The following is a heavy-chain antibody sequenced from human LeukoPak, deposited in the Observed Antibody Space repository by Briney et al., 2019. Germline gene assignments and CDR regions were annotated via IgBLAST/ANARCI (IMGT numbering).Heavy chain of an antibody. CDR1: RFTFSNYV. J-gene: IGHJ4*02. Sequence: GGSLRLSCAASRFTFSNYVMHWVRQAPGKGLEWVALISYDGSNKFYADSVKGRFTISRDNSKNTLYLQMNSLRAEDTAVYHCATERPDSRVLDYWGQGLVVTVSS. D-gene: IGHD3-10*01. CDR2: ISYDGSNK. CDR3: ATERPDSRVLDY. V-gene: IGHV3-30*03.